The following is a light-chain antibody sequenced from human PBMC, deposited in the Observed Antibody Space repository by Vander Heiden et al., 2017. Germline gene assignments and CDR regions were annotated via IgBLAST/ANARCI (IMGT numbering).Light chain of an antibody. J-gene: IGKJ4*01. V-gene: IGKV1-39*01. CDR1: QSISSY. Sequence: DIQMTKSPSSLSASVGDRVTITCRESQSISSYLNWYQQKPGKAPKLLIYAASSLQSGVPSRFSGSGSGTDFTLTISSLQPEDFATYYCQQSYSTPLTFGGGTKVEIK. CDR3: QQSYSTPLT. CDR2: AAS.